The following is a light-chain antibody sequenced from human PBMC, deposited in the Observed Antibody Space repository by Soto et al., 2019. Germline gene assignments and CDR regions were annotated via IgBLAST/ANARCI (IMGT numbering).Light chain of an antibody. CDR2: GAS. V-gene: IGKV3-20*01. CDR3: QQYGSSGT. CDR1: QSVSNNY. J-gene: IGKJ1*01. Sequence: RVLTLTPDTLSLSPGERSTLSCRSSQSVSNNYLAWYQQKPGQAPRLLIYGASNRATGIPDRFSGSGSGTDFTLTISRLEPEDFAVYYCQQYGSSGTFGQGAKVDI.